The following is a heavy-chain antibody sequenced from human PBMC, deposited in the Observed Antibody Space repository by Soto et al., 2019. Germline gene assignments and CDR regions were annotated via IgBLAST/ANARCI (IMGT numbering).Heavy chain of an antibody. D-gene: IGHD3-10*01. Sequence: PSETLSLTCAVYGGSFSGYYWSWIRQPPGKGLEWIGEINHSGSTNYNPSLKSRVTISVDTSKNQFSLKLSSVTAADTAVYYCARGFTMVRGVALDIWGQGTMVTVSS. V-gene: IGHV4-34*01. CDR1: GGSFSGYY. J-gene: IGHJ3*02. CDR3: ARGFTMVRGVALDI. CDR2: INHSGST.